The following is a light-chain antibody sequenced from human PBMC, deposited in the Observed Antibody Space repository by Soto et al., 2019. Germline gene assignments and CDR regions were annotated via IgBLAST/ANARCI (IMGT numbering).Light chain of an antibody. J-gene: IGKJ1*01. CDR1: QSISSW. CDR3: QQYSTYTPRT. V-gene: IGKV1-5*01. Sequence: DIQMTQSPSTLSASLGDRVIITCRASQSISSWLAWYQQKPGKAPKLLIYDASILESGVPSRFSGSGSGTQFTLTISSLQPDDFATYYCQQYSTYTPRTFGQGTKVDIK. CDR2: DAS.